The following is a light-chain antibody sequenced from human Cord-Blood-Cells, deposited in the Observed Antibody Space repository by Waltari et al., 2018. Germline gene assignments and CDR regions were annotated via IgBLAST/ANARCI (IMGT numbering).Light chain of an antibody. CDR1: SSDVGGYNY. CDR3: CSYAGRV. Sequence: QSALTQPRSVSGSPGQSVTISCTGTSSDVGGYNYVSWYQQHPGKAPKRMIYDVSKRPSGVPDRFSGSKSGNTASLTISGLQAEDEADYYCCSYAGRVFGGGTKLTVL. V-gene: IGLV2-11*01. J-gene: IGLJ3*02. CDR2: DVS.